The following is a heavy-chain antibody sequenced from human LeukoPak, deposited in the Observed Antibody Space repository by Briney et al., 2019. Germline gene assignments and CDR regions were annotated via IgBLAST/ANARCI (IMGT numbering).Heavy chain of an antibody. D-gene: IGHD3-10*01. CDR1: GFTFSSYD. Sequence: GRSLRLSCAVSGFTFSSYDMHWVRQAPGKGLEWVAVISYDGSNKYYADSVKGRFTISRDSSKNTLYLEMNSLRAEETAVYYCASSRITIVRDGSWGEGTLVTVSS. CDR2: ISYDGSNK. V-gene: IGHV3-30-3*01. J-gene: IGHJ5*02. CDR3: ASSRITIVRDGS.